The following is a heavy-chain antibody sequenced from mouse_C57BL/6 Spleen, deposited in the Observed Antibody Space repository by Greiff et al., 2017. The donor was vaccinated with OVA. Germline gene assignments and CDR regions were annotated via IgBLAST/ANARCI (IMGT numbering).Heavy chain of an antibody. V-gene: IGHV5-16*01. J-gene: IGHJ3*01. CDR2: INYDGSST. Sequence: EVKLVESEGGLVQPGSSMKLSCTASGFTFSDYYMAWVRQVPEKGLEWVANINYDGSSTYYLDSLKSRFIISRDNAKNILYLQMSSLKSEDTATYYRARDYYGSSYGFAYWGQGTLVTVSA. CDR1: GFTFSDYY. CDR3: ARDYYGSSYGFAY. D-gene: IGHD1-1*01.